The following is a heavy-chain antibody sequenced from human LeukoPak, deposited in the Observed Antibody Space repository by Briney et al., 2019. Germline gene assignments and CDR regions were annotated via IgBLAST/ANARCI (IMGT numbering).Heavy chain of an antibody. CDR3: ARGGGRLDPLDY. D-gene: IGHD6-19*01. V-gene: IGHV1-69*04. CDR1: GGTFSSYA. Sequence: SVKVSCKASGGTFSSYAISWVRQASGQGLEWMGRIIPILGIANYAQKFQGRVTITADKSTSTAYMELSSLRSEDTAVYYCARGGGRLDPLDYWGQGTLVTVSS. J-gene: IGHJ4*02. CDR2: IIPILGIA.